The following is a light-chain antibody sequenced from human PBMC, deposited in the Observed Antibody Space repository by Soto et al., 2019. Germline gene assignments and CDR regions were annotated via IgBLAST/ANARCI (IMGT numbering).Light chain of an antibody. CDR2: DAS. CDR1: QSVSTY. J-gene: IGKJ1*01. V-gene: IGKV3-11*01. CDR3: QQRGNWPPQT. Sequence: EIVLTQSPATLSLSPGERATLSCLASQSVSTYLAWYQQRPGQAPRLIIYDASKRATGIAARFSGSGSGTDFTLTISSLEPEDFAVYYCQQRGNWPPQTFGQGTKVDIK.